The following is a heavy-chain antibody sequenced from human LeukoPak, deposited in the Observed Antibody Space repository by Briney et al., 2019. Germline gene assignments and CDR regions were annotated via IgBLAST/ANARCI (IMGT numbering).Heavy chain of an antibody. J-gene: IGHJ4*02. D-gene: IGHD3-3*01. Sequence: PGGSLRLSCAASGFTFSSYWMSWVRQAPGKGLEWVANIKQDGSEKYYVDSVKGRFTISRDNAKNSLYLQMNSLRAEDTAVYYCARLYYDFWSGPDYWGQGTLVTVSS. V-gene: IGHV3-7*01. CDR1: GFTFSSYW. CDR2: IKQDGSEK. CDR3: ARLYYDFWSGPDY.